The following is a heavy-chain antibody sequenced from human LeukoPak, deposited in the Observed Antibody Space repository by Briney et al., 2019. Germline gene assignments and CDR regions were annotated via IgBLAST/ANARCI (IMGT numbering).Heavy chain of an antibody. CDR1: GGSISSGDYY. CDR3: ARDRGEVPAAMPWPDAFDI. V-gene: IGHV4-30-4*01. Sequence: MSSETLSLACTVSGGSISSGDYYWSWIRQPPGKGLEWIGYIYYSGSTYYNPSLKSRVTISVDTSKNQFSLKLSSATAADTAVYYCARDRGEVPAAMPWPDAFDIWGQGTMVTVSS. D-gene: IGHD2-2*01. CDR2: IYYSGST. J-gene: IGHJ3*02.